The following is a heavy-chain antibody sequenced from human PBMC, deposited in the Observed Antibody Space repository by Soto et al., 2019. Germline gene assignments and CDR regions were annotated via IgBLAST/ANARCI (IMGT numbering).Heavy chain of an antibody. D-gene: IGHD3-22*01. J-gene: IGHJ4*02. CDR3: ARDAYYYDSSGYYFPGYFDY. CDR2: IWYDGSNK. CDR1: GFTFSSYG. Sequence: QVQLVESGGGVVQPGRSLRLSCAASGFTFSSYGMHWVRQAPGKGLEWVAVIWYDGSNKYYADSVKGRFTISRDNSKNKLYLQMNSLRDEDTAVYYCARDAYYYDSSGYYFPGYFDYWGQGTLVTVSS. V-gene: IGHV3-33*01.